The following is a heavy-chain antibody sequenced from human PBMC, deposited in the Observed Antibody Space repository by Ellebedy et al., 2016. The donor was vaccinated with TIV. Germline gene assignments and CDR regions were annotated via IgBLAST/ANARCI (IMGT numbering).Heavy chain of an antibody. Sequence: GESLKISCAASGLTFDNAWLSWVRPPPGKGLEWVGRIKSKTDTGRANYAAPLKGRFTISRDDSKNTLYLQMDSLETEYTAVYFCTTGVCSGGSCPFDFWGQGTLVTVSS. CDR2: IKSKTDTGRA. J-gene: IGHJ4*02. CDR3: TTGVCSGGSCPFDF. V-gene: IGHV3-15*01. D-gene: IGHD2-15*01. CDR1: GLTFDNAW.